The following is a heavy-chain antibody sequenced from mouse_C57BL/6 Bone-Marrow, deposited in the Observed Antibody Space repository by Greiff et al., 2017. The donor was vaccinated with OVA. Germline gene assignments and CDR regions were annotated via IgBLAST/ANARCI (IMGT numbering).Heavy chain of an antibody. Sequence: VQLQQPGAELVKPGASVKMSCKASGYTFTSYWITWVKQRPGQGLEWIGDIYPGSGSTNYNEKFKSKATLTVDTSSSTAYMQLSSLTSEDSAVYYCASPYYSNFYYFDYWGQGTTLTVSS. D-gene: IGHD2-5*01. CDR2: IYPGSGST. CDR1: GYTFTSYW. V-gene: IGHV1-55*01. CDR3: ASPYYSNFYYFDY. J-gene: IGHJ2*01.